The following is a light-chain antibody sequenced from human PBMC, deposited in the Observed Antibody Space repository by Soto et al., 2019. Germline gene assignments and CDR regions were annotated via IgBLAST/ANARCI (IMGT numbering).Light chain of an antibody. CDR2: DAS. J-gene: IGKJ5*01. V-gene: IGKV3-11*01. CDR1: ESVFGY. CDR3: QQRSNWPPIT. Sequence: ELALTQSPATLSLSPGEIATLSCRASESVFGYLAWYQHKPGQAPRLLIYDASNRATGIPARFSGSGSGTDFILTISSLEPDDFAFYYCQQRSNWPPITLGQGTRLEIK.